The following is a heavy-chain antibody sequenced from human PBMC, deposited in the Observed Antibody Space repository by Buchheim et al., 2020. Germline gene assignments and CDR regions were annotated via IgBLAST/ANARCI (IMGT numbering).Heavy chain of an antibody. CDR1: GFTFSSYG. CDR3: AKDSVDSSGWYRWFDP. V-gene: IGHV3-30*18. Sequence: QVQLVESGGGVVQPGRSLRLSCAASGFTFSSYGMHWVRQAPGKGLEWVAVISYDGSNKYYADSVKGRFTISRDTSKNTLYLQMNSLRAEDTAVYYCAKDSVDSSGWYRWFDPWGQGTL. J-gene: IGHJ5*02. D-gene: IGHD6-19*01. CDR2: ISYDGSNK.